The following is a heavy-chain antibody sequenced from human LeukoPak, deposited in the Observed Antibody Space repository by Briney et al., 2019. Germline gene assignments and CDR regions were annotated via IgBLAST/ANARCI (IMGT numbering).Heavy chain of an antibody. V-gene: IGHV4-4*07. D-gene: IGHD3-3*01. CDR1: GGSISSYY. J-gene: IGHJ4*02. CDR3: ARDARGWSGFDY. Sequence: SETLSLTCSVSGGSISSYYWSWIRQPAGKGREWIGRIYTTGNTDYNPSLKSRVTMSVDTSKNQFSLNLSSVTAADTAVYYCARDARGWSGFDYWGQGALVTVSS. CDR2: IYTTGNT.